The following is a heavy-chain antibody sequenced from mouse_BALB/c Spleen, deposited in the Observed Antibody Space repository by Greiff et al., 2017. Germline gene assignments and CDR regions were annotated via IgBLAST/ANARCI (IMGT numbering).Heavy chain of an antibody. CDR1: GFTFSSYG. CDR2: INSNGGST. Sequence: EVQLVESGGGLVQPGGSLKLSCAASGFTFSSYGMSWVRQTPDKRLELVATINSNGGSTYYPDSVKGRFTISRDNAKNTLYLQMSSLKSEDTAMYYWARTYYGSSSWFAYWGQGTLVTVSA. J-gene: IGHJ3*01. CDR3: ARTYYGSSSWFAY. D-gene: IGHD1-1*01. V-gene: IGHV5-6-3*01.